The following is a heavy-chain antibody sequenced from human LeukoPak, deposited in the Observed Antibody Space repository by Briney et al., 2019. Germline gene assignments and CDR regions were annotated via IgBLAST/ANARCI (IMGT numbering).Heavy chain of an antibody. J-gene: IGHJ4*02. CDR1: GFTFSDYY. CDR2: ISGSGGST. CDR3: AKVQGYSYGYPTYFDY. D-gene: IGHD5-18*01. Sequence: GGSLRLSCAASGFTFSDYYMSWIRQAPGKGLEWVSAISGSGGSTYYADSVKGRFTISRDNSKNTLYLQMNSLRAEDTAVYYCAKVQGYSYGYPTYFDYWGQGTLVTVSS. V-gene: IGHV3-23*01.